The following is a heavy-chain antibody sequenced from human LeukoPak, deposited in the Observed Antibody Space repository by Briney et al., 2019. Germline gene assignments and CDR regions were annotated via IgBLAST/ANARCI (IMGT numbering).Heavy chain of an antibody. J-gene: IGHJ4*02. CDR2: ISDSSDYI. D-gene: IGHD3-22*01. Sequence: GGSLRLSCEASGLTFNKVWMSWVRQAPGKGLEWVSSISDSSDYIYYANSVRGRFTISRDNAKNSLYLQMNSLRAEDTAVYYCARHLDGTGYYYPIDYWGQGTLVTVSS. V-gene: IGHV3-21*01. CDR3: ARHLDGTGYYYPIDY. CDR1: GLTFNKVW.